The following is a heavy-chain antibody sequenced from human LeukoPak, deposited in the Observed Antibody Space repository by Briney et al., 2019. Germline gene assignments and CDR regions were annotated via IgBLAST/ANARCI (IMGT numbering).Heavy chain of an antibody. V-gene: IGHV3-23*01. CDR2: ISGSGGST. CDR3: ARAAYSSTWYSRYFDL. CDR1: GFTFRSYA. D-gene: IGHD6-13*01. J-gene: IGHJ2*01. Sequence: PGGSLRLSCAASGFTFRSYAMSWVRQAPGKGLEWVSAISGSGGSTYYADSVKGRFTISRDNSKNTLYLQMNSLRAGDTAVYYCARAAYSSTWYSRYFDLWGRGTLVTVSS.